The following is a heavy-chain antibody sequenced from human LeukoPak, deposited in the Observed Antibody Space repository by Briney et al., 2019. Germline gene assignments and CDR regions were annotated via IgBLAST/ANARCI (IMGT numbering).Heavy chain of an antibody. J-gene: IGHJ4*02. D-gene: IGHD6-13*01. CDR2: IYYSGSA. Sequence: SSETLSLTCTVSGGSISSYYWSWIRQPPGKGLEWIGYIYYSGSANYNPSLKSRVTISVDTSKDQFSLKLSSVTAADTAVYYCARDRPGGSSLDYWGQGTLVTVSS. V-gene: IGHV4-59*12. CDR3: ARDRPGGSSLDY. CDR1: GGSISSYY.